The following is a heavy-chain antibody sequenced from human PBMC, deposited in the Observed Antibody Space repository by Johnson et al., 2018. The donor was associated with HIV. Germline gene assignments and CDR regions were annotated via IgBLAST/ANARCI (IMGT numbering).Heavy chain of an antibody. CDR1: GFNVSSNY. D-gene: IGHD6-6*01. Sequence: VQLVESGGGLVQPGGSLRLSCVVSGFNVSSNYMSWVRQAPGKGLEWVSVIYKGGSVYYVDSVKGRFTISRDNSKNTLYLQMHSLRADETAVYYCAKDLSIAARPAAFDIWGQGTMVTVSS. CDR3: AKDLSIAARPAAFDI. J-gene: IGHJ3*02. V-gene: IGHV3-66*01. CDR2: IYKGGSV.